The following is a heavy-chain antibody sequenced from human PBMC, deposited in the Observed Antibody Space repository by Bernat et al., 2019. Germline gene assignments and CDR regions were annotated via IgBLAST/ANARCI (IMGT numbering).Heavy chain of an antibody. D-gene: IGHD3-10*01. Sequence: EVQLVESGGGLVNPGGSLRLSCAASGFTFSSHAMNRVRQAPGKGLEWVSYIHSRSTYIYYADSVKGRFSISRDNTKNSLYLQMRRLRAEDTAVYYCVRGLYGSGTYYFDYWGQGTLVTVSS. CDR1: GFTFSSHA. CDR3: VRGLYGSGTYYFDY. J-gene: IGHJ4*01. V-gene: IGHV3-21*05. CDR2: IHSRSTYI.